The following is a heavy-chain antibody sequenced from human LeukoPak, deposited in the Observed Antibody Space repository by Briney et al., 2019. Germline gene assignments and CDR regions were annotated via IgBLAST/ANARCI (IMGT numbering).Heavy chain of an antibody. V-gene: IGHV5-51*01. CDR2: IYCDGSKT. Sequence: GESLKISCQASGYTFTDYWVGWVRQMPGKGLEWMGIIYCDGSKTTYSPSFQSQVTISVDKSTSTAYLQWSSLKASDTAIYFCARRAELGMRYFDSRGQGALLVVSS. J-gene: IGHJ4*02. CDR1: GYTFTDYW. CDR3: ARRAELGMRYFDS. D-gene: IGHD7-27*01.